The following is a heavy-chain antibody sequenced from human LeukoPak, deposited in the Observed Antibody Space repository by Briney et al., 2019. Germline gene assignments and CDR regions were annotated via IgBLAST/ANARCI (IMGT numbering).Heavy chain of an antibody. CDR1: GFTVSRNY. D-gene: IGHD3-10*01. CDR3: ASGVLWYTLNPDY. CDR2: IKQDGSEK. V-gene: IGHV3-7*01. J-gene: IGHJ4*02. Sequence: PGGSLRLSCAASGFTVSRNYMSWVRQAPGKGLEWVANIKQDGSEKYYVDSVKGRFTISRDNAKNSLYLQMNSLRAEDTAVYYCASGVLWYTLNPDYWGQGTLVTVSS.